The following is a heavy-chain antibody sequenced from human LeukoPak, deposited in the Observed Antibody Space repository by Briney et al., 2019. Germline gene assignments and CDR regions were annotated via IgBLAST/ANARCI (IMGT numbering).Heavy chain of an antibody. CDR2: ISAYNGNT. V-gene: IGHV1-18*01. CDR1: GYTFTSYG. Sequence: ASVKVSCKASGYTFTSYGISWVRQAPGQGPEWMGWISAYNGNTNYTQKLQGRVTMTTDTSTSTAYMELRSLRSDDTAVYYCARDSASRYYYDSSGYYKGNWFDPWGQGTLVTVSS. D-gene: IGHD3-22*01. CDR3: ARDSASRYYYDSSGYYKGNWFDP. J-gene: IGHJ5*02.